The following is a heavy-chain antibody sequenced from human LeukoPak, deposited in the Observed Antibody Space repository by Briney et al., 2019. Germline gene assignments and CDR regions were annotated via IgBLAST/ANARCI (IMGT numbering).Heavy chain of an antibody. V-gene: IGHV4-34*01. CDR1: GGSFSGYY. J-gene: IGHJ5*02. CDR2: INHSGST. D-gene: IGHD6-19*01. CDR3: ARGHGIAVAGISDWFDP. Sequence: SETLSLTCAVYGGSFSGYYWSWIRQPPGKGLEWIGEINHSGSTNYNPSLKSRVTISVDTSKNQFSLKLSSLTAADTAVYYCARGHGIAVAGISDWFDPWGQGTLVTVSS.